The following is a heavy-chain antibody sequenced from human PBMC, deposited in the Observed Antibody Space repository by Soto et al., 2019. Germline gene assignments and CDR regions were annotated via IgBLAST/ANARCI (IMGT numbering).Heavy chain of an antibody. CDR1: GGSFSGYY. D-gene: IGHD2-15*01. CDR2: INHSGST. V-gene: IGHV4-34*01. CDR3: ARGGPACSGGSCYPYNWFDP. Sequence: QVQLQQWGAGLLKPSETLSLTCAVYGGSFSGYYWSWIRQPPGKGLEWIGEINHSGSTNYNPSLKGRVTVSVDTPKTQFSLKLSSVTAADTAVYYCARGGPACSGGSCYPYNWFDPWGQGTLVTVSS. J-gene: IGHJ5*02.